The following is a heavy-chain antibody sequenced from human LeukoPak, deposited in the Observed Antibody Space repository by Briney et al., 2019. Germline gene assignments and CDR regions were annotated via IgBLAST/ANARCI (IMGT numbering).Heavy chain of an antibody. Sequence: ASVKVSCKASGYTFSGYYIHWVRQAPGQGLELMGWINPNGGGTNFAQKFQGRVGMTRDTSISTAYMELRSLTSDDTAMYYCARATYLLWFGDPQGDYFDYLGQGTLVTVSS. J-gene: IGHJ4*02. D-gene: IGHD3-10*01. CDR3: ARATYLLWFGDPQGDYFDY. CDR1: GYTFSGYY. CDR2: INPNGGGT. V-gene: IGHV1-2*02.